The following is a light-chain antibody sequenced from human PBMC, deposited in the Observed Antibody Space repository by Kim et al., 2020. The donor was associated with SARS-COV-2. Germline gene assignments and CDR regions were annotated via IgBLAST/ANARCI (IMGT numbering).Light chain of an antibody. J-gene: IGLJ2*01. CDR1: KLGDKY. CDR3: QARDSSRVV. Sequence: SVSPGQTASIACSGDKLGDKYACWYQQKPGQSPVLVIYQDSKRPSGIPERFSGSNSGNTATLTISGTQAMDEADYYCQARDSSRVVFGGGTQLTVL. CDR2: QDS. V-gene: IGLV3-1*01.